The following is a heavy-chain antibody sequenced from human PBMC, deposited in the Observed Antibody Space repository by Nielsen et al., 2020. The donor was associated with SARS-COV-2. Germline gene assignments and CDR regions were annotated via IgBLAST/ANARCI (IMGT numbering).Heavy chain of an antibody. CDR1: GDTLTQLS. CDR3: ATDSPFGVVIYALAH. J-gene: IGHJ4*02. Sequence: ASVKVSCKAPGDTLTQLSMHWVRQAPGKGLEWMGEFDPQDGEATYAQKFQGRVTMTEDTSIDTAYLELSSLRSDDTAVYYCATDSPFGVVIYALAHWGQGTLVTVSS. CDR2: FDPQDGEA. V-gene: IGHV1-24*01. D-gene: IGHD3-3*01.